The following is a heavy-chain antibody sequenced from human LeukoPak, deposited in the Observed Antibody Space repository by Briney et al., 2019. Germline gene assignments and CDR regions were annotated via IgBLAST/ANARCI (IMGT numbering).Heavy chain of an antibody. D-gene: IGHD3-10*01. J-gene: IGHJ4*02. CDR3: AKDRGGGSGSSVVFDS. CDR1: GFTFINYG. Sequence: GGSLRLSCAASGFTFINYGMHWVRRAPGKGLEWVAVISYDGTNKYYADSVKGRFTISRDNSKNALYLQMNSLRADDTAVYYCAKDRGGGSGSSVVFDSWGQGTLVTVSS. CDR2: ISYDGTNK. V-gene: IGHV3-30*18.